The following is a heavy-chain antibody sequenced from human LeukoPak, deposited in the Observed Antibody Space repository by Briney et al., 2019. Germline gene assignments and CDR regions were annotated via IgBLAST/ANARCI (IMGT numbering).Heavy chain of an antibody. V-gene: IGHV4-34*01. D-gene: IGHD3-10*01. CDR3: ARGYGSGSYHCYYGMDV. J-gene: IGHJ6*02. CDR1: GGSFSGYY. CDR2: INHSGST. Sequence: SETLSLTCAVYGGSFSGYYWSWIRQPPGKGLEWIGEINHSGSTNYNPSLKSRVTISVDTSKNQFSLKLSSVTAADTAVYYCARGYGSGSYHCYYGMDVWGQGTTVTVSS.